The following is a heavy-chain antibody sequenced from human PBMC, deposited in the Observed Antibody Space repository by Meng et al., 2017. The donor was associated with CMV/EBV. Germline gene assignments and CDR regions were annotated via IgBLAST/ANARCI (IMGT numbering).Heavy chain of an antibody. CDR1: GYTFTSYG. CDR3: AREGGATGY. CDR2: ISAYNGNT. J-gene: IGHJ4*02. D-gene: IGHD3-16*01. V-gene: IGHV1-18*01. Sequence: ASVKVSCKASGYTFTSYGISWVRQAPGQGLEWMGWISAYNGNTNYAQKLQGRVTMTTDTSTSPAHVELRSLRSDNTAVHYWAREGGATGYWGQGTLVTVSS.